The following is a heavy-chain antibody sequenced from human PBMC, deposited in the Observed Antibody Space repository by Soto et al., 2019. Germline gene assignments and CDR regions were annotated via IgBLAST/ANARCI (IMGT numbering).Heavy chain of an antibody. J-gene: IGHJ4*01. Sequence: LSLTCTVSGGSISNGGYYWNWVRQHPGKGLEWIGYIHYSGSTWYNPSLESRVTISVDTSKDQFSLKLRSVTAADTAVYYCARVRGSGSYAAYYFDSWGQGTLVTV. CDR1: GGSISNGGYY. V-gene: IGHV4-31*03. D-gene: IGHD3-10*01. CDR3: ARVRGSGSYAAYYFDS. CDR2: IHYSGST.